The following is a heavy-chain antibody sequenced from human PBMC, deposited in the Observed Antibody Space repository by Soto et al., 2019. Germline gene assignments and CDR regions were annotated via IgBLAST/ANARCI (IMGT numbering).Heavy chain of an antibody. Sequence: GASVKVSCKASGYTFTSNDINWVRQATGQGLEWMGWMNPNSGNTVYAQKFQGRVTMTRDTSTNTAYMELSSLRSEDTAVYYCARGDSVAPYRRVYFDYWSQATLVTVSS. V-gene: IGHV1-8*01. CDR2: MNPNSGNT. CDR1: GYTFTSND. J-gene: IGHJ4*02. CDR3: ARGDSVAPYRRVYFDY. D-gene: IGHD6-19*01.